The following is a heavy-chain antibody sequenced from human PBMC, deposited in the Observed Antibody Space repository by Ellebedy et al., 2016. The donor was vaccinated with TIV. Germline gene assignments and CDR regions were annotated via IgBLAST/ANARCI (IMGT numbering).Heavy chain of an antibody. CDR1: GYSFTAYF. V-gene: IGHV1-2*06. CDR2: INPNSGDT. CDR3: ARAYYYDSIAYYFDS. D-gene: IGHD3-22*01. J-gene: IGHJ4*02. Sequence: ASVTVSCKTSGYSFTAYFLHWVRQAPGQGLEWMGRINPNSGDTTSAQKFLGRVTLTRDTSISTAYMGLSRLRSDDTAIYYCARAYYYDSIAYYFDSWGQGTLVTVSS.